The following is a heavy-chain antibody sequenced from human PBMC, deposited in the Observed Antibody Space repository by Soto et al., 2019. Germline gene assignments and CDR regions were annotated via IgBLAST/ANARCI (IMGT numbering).Heavy chain of an antibody. Sequence: ASVKVSCKASGYTFTSYGISWVRQAPGQGLEWMGWISAYNGNTNYAQKLQGRVTMTTDTSTGTAYMELGSLGSDDTAVYYCARVGEDYVVVDYYYGMDVWGQGTTVTVSS. D-gene: IGHD2-15*01. V-gene: IGHV1-18*01. J-gene: IGHJ6*02. CDR2: ISAYNGNT. CDR1: GYTFTSYG. CDR3: ARVGEDYVVVDYYYGMDV.